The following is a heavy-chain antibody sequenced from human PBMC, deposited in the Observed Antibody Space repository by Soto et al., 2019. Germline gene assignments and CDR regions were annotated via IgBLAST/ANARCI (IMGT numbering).Heavy chain of an antibody. J-gene: IGHJ4*02. V-gene: IGHV3-23*01. CDR3: ARDLSSFTILDY. D-gene: IGHD3-3*01. CDR1: GFTFSSYA. CDR2: ISGSGFST. Sequence: GGSLRLSCAASGFTFSSYAMSWVRQAPGKGLEWVSGISGSGFSTYYADSVKGRFTISRDSSKNTVSLQMTSLRAEDTAVYYCARDLSSFTILDYWGQGTLVTVSS.